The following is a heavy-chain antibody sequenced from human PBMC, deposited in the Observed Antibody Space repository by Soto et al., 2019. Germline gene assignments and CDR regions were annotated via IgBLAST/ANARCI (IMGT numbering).Heavy chain of an antibody. J-gene: IGHJ3*02. CDR1: GYSFTSYC. V-gene: IGHV5-51*01. CDR2: IYPGDSDT. D-gene: IGHD5-12*01. CDR3: ASNVDIVATNRLDAFDI. Sequence: PGVSMQIPCKGSGYSFTSYCIRWVRQMTGKGLEWMGIIYPGDSDTRYSPSFQGQVTISADKSISTAYLQWSSLKASDTAMYYCASNVDIVATNRLDAFDIWGQGTMVTVSS.